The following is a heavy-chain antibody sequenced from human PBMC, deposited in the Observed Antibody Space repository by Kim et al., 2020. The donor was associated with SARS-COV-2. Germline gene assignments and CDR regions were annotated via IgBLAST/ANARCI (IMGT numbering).Heavy chain of an antibody. V-gene: IGHV4-59*08. CDR3: ARGFGDYDY. CDR2: IYYSGST. J-gene: IGHJ4*02. D-gene: IGHD4-17*01. Sequence: SETLSLTCTVSGGSISSYYWSWIRQPPGKGLEWIGYIYYSGSTNYNPSLKSRVTISVDTSKNQFSLKLSSVTAADTAVYYCARGFGDYDYWGQGTLVTVSS. CDR1: GGSISSYY.